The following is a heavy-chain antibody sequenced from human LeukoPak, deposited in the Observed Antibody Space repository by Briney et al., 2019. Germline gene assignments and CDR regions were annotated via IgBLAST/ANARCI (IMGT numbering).Heavy chain of an antibody. Sequence: GGSLRLSCAASGFTFSSYSLNWVRQAPGKGLEWVSSISSPSSYIYFADSVKGRFTISRDNAKNSVYLQMNSLRAEDTAVFYCARSLWPEDYWGQGTLVTVSS. CDR1: GFTFSSYS. V-gene: IGHV3-21*01. D-gene: IGHD2-21*01. CDR3: ARSLWPEDY. CDR2: ISSPSSYI. J-gene: IGHJ4*02.